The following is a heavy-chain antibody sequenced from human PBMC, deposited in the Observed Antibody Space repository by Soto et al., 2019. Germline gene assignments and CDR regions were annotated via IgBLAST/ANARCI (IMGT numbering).Heavy chain of an antibody. CDR2: IITVLGTT. V-gene: IGHV1-69*08. CDR1: GDTFSSYA. D-gene: IGHD2-21*01. CDR3: ARRRYCGYDCYHKHYYGMDV. Sequence: QVQLAQSGAELKKTGYSVKVSCRASGDTFSSYAVNWVRQAPGRGLEWMGRIITVLGTTDYAQNFKGRLTITAEKSTKTVYMELSSLRSEDTAVYYCARRRYCGYDCYHKHYYGMDVWGQGTTVTVAS. J-gene: IGHJ6*02.